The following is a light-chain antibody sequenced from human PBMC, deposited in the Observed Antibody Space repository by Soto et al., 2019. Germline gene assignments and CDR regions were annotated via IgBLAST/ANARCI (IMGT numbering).Light chain of an antibody. CDR2: AAS. V-gene: IGKV1-39*01. Sequence: DIQMTQAPSSLSASVGDRVTITFLASQSINSYLNWYQQKPGKAPKLLIYAASSLQSGVPSRFSGSGSGTDFTLTISSLQPEDFATYYCQQSYSTPLAFGGGKKVDIK. CDR1: QSINSY. J-gene: IGKJ4*01. CDR3: QQSYSTPLA.